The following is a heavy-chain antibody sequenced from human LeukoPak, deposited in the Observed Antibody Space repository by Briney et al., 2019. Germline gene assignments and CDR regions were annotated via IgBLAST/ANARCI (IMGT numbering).Heavy chain of an antibody. CDR3: ATDSRSPRYDILTGFDAFDI. Sequence: ASVKVSCKVSGYTLTELSMHWERQAPGKGLEWMGGFDPEDGETIYAQKFQGRVTMTEDTSTDTAYMELSSLRSEDTAVYYCATDSRSPRYDILTGFDAFDIWGQGTMVTVSS. V-gene: IGHV1-24*01. CDR2: FDPEDGET. D-gene: IGHD3-9*01. CDR1: GYTLTELS. J-gene: IGHJ3*02.